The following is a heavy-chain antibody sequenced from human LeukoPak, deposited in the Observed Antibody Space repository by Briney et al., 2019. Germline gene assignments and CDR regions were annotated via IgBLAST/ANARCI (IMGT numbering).Heavy chain of an antibody. Sequence: GESLKISCKGSGYNFTIYWIGWVRQVPGKGLEWMGIIYPGDSDTRYSPSFQGQVTISADKSISTAYLQWSSLKASDSAMYYCAIFDFLFGEIDNWFDPWGQGTQVTVSS. V-gene: IGHV5-51*01. J-gene: IGHJ5*02. D-gene: IGHD3-16*01. CDR2: IYPGDSDT. CDR1: GYNFTIYW. CDR3: AIFDFLFGEIDNWFDP.